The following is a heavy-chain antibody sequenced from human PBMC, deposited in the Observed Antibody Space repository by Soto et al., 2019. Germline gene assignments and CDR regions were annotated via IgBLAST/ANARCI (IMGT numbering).Heavy chain of an antibody. CDR3: VGGYYFGDY. Sequence: QVQLVESGGGVVQPGRSLRLSCAASGFTFSSYGMHWVRQAPGKGLEWVAVISSDGSNKYYADSVKGRFPIPRDNSKNKLYLQMNSLRAEDTAVYYCVGGYYFGDYWGQGTLVTVSS. J-gene: IGHJ4*02. CDR1: GFTFSSYG. V-gene: IGHV3-30*03. CDR2: ISSDGSNK. D-gene: IGHD3-22*01.